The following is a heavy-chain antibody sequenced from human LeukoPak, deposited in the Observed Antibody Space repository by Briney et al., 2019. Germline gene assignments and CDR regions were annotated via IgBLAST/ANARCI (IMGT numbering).Heavy chain of an antibody. V-gene: IGHV4-34*01. J-gene: IGHJ4*02. CDR3: VTYYFDSSGPKKNY. D-gene: IGHD3-22*01. CDR2: INHSGST. Sequence: SETLSLTCAVYGGSFNDYYWSWIRQPPGKGLEWIGEINHSGSTNYNPSLKSRVTISVDTSKKQFSLKLSSVTAADTAVYYCVTYYFDSSGPKKNYWGQGTLVTVSS. CDR1: GGSFNDYY.